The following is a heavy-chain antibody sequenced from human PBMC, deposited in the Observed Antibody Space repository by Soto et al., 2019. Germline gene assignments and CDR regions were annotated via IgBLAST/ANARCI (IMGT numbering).Heavy chain of an antibody. CDR3: AKPNNHKYYDFWSGYSGGFDY. J-gene: IGHJ4*02. CDR2: ISWDGGST. Sequence: GGSLRLSCAASGFTFDDYTMHWVRQAPGKGLEWVSLISWDGGSTYYADSVKGRFTISRDNSKNSLYLQMNSLRTEDTALYYCAKPNNHKYYDFWSGYSGGFDYWGQGTLVTVSS. D-gene: IGHD3-3*01. V-gene: IGHV3-43*01. CDR1: GFTFDDYT.